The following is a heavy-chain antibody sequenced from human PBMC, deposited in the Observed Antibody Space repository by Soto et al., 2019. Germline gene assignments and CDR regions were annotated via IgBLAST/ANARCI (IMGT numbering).Heavy chain of an antibody. CDR3: ARLYSTSPTFDY. D-gene: IGHD6-6*01. CDR1: GGSISTTIYC. Sequence: PSETLSLTCTVSGGSISTTIYCWACIRQPPGKGLEWIGNIYYSGGTYYNPSLKSRVTISVDTSKNQFSLNLISVTAADTAVYYCARLYSTSPTFDYWGQGTLVTVSS. V-gene: IGHV4-39*01. J-gene: IGHJ4*02. CDR2: IYYSGGT.